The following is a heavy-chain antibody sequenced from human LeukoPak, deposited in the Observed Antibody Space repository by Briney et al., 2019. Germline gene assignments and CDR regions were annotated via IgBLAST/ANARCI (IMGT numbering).Heavy chain of an antibody. CDR3: ASFGVFQYLDY. J-gene: IGHJ4*02. CDR1: GASISSYY. CDR2: IYTSGST. V-gene: IGHV4-4*07. Sequence: SQTLSLTCTVSGASISSYYWSWIRQPAGKGLEWIGRIYTSGSTNYNPSLKSRVTMSVDTSKNQFSLKLSSVTAADTAVYYCASFGVFQYLDYWGQGTLVTVSS. D-gene: IGHD2-8*01.